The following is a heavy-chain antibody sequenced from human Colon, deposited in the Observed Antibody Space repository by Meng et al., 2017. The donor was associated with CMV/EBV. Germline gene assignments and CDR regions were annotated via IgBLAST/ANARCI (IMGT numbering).Heavy chain of an antibody. D-gene: IGHD3-3*01. CDR3: ARGLSKYDAWSGYTNWFDP. CDR2: VYKSGGQ. Sequence: TSTNYFWGWSRQTRGKGLEWIGSVYKSGGQYYNTSLQSRVTVLLDTPKNQFSLKLNSVTAADTAVYYCARGLSKYDAWSGYTNWFDPWGPGTLVPSPQ. V-gene: IGHV4-39*07. J-gene: IGHJ5*02. CDR1: TSTNYF.